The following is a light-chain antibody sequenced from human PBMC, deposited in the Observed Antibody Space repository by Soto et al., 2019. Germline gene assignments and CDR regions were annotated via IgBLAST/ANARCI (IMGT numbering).Light chain of an antibody. V-gene: IGLV2-14*03. Sequence: QSALTQPASVSGSPGQSITISCTGTSSDVGGYNYVSWYQQHPGKAPKLLINGVSNRPSGISDRFSGSKSGNTASLTISGLQAEDEADYYCSSYTSSTTNVFGTGTRSPS. CDR1: SSDVGGYNY. J-gene: IGLJ1*01. CDR3: SSYTSSTTNV. CDR2: GVS.